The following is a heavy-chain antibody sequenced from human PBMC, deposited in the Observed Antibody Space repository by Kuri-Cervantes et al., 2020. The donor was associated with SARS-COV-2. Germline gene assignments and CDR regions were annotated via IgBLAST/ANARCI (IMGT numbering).Heavy chain of an antibody. J-gene: IGHJ6*04. CDR2: IWFDGSHK. CDR3: ARDLFGWSDGSWMDV. Sequence: GGSLRLSWAVSGFTFSSSGMHWVRQAPGKGLEWVAVIWFDGSHKYYADSVKGRFSISRDNSKNMVYLKMNCLRVEDTAVYYCARDLFGWSDGSWMDVWGKGTTVTVSS. V-gene: IGHV3-33*08. CDR1: GFTFSSSG. D-gene: IGHD1-1*01.